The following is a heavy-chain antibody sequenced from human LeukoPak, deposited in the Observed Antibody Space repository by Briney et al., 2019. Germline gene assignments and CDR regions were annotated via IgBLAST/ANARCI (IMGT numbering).Heavy chain of an antibody. J-gene: IGHJ4*02. V-gene: IGHV3-11*01. Sequence: SGGSLRLSCAASGFTFSDYYMSWIRQAPGKGLEWVSYISSSGSTIYYADSVKGRFTISRDNAKNSLYLQMNSLRAEDTAVYHCARGRTYYDFWSGYHTPDYFDYWGQGTLVTVSS. CDR3: ARGRTYYDFWSGYHTPDYFDY. CDR1: GFTFSDYY. CDR2: ISSSGSTI. D-gene: IGHD3-3*01.